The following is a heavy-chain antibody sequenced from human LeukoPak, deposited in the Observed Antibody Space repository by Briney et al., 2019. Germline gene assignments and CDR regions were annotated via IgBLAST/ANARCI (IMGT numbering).Heavy chain of an antibody. CDR2: ISGSGDST. CDR3: AKGTQGGSYILDC. Sequence: GGALRLSCAASGFTFSSYAMSWVRQAPGKGLEWVSTISGSGDSTYYADSVKGRFTISRDNSKNTLYLEMKSLRADDTAVYYCAKGTQGGSYILDCWGQGTLVTVSS. V-gene: IGHV3-23*01. D-gene: IGHD1-26*01. J-gene: IGHJ4*02. CDR1: GFTFSSYA.